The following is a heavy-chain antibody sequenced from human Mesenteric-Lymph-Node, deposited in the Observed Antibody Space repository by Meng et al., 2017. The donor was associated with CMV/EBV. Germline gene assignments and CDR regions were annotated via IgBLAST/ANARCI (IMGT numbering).Heavy chain of an antibody. Sequence: GGSLRLSCAASGFNFNNNWMHWVRRAPGKGLVWVSLINSDGSTTNFADSVKGRFTISRDDAKNSLYLQMNSLRAEDTAVYYCARDMVQDYWGQGTLVTVSS. D-gene: IGHD4/OR15-4a*01. CDR2: INSDGSTT. V-gene: IGHV3-74*01. CDR3: ARDMVQDY. J-gene: IGHJ4*02. CDR1: GFNFNNNW.